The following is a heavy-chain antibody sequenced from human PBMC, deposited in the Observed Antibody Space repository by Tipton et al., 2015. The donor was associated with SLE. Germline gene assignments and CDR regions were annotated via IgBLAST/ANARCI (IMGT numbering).Heavy chain of an antibody. CDR3: GKDINAGAMDV. Sequence: SLRLSCAASGFTFSIYAMNWVRQAPGKGLEWVAFIRFDGSKTYYADSVKGRFTISRDIARNILDLQMSSLRLDDTALYYCGKDINAGAMDVWGQGTTVVVSS. CDR1: GFTFSIYA. J-gene: IGHJ6*02. V-gene: IGHV3-30*02. D-gene: IGHD1-14*01. CDR2: IRFDGSKT.